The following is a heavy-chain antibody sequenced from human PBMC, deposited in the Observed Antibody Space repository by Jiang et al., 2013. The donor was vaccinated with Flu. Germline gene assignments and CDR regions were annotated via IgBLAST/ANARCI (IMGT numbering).Heavy chain of an antibody. D-gene: IGHD2-2*01. CDR2: IYYSGST. V-gene: IGHV4-59*01. CDR3: ARYRAGYCSSTSCYVHYYMDV. J-gene: IGHJ6*03. Sequence: GPGLVKPSETLSLTCTVSGGSISSYYWSWIRQPPGKGLEWIGYIYYSGSTNYNPSLKSRVTISVDTSKNQFSLKLSSVTAADTAVYYCARYRAGYCSSTSCYVHYYMDVWGKGTTVTVSS. CDR1: GGSISSYY.